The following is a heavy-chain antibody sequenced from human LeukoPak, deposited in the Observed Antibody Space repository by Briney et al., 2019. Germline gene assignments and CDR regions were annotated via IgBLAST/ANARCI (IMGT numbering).Heavy chain of an antibody. CDR1: GFTFSSYG. J-gene: IGHJ4*02. CDR2: ISYDGSNK. D-gene: IGHD2-2*01. CDR3: ARDLATGPAGYYFDY. Sequence: TGGSLRLSCAASGFTFSSYGMHWVRQAPGKGLEWVAVISYDGSNKYYADSVKGRFTISRDNSKNTLYLQMNSLTAEDSAVYYCARDLATGPAGYYFDYWGQGTLVTVSS. V-gene: IGHV3-30*03.